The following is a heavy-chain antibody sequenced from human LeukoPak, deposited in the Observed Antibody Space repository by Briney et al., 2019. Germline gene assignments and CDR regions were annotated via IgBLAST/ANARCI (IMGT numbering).Heavy chain of an antibody. CDR3: AGGDSSGYYPIDY. V-gene: IGHV3-48*03. D-gene: IGHD3-22*01. Sequence: GGSLRLSCAASGFTFGSHAMNWVRQAPGKGLEWVSYISSSGGTIYYAGSVKGRFTISRDNAKNSLYLQMNSLGAEDTAVYYCAGGDSSGYYPIDYWGQGTLVTVSS. J-gene: IGHJ4*02. CDR2: ISSSGGTI. CDR1: GFTFGSHA.